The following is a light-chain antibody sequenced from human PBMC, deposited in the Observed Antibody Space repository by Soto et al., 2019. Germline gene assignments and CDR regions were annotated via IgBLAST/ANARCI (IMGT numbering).Light chain of an antibody. CDR1: QSVGSF. CDR2: DTS. V-gene: IGKV3-11*01. J-gene: IGKJ5*01. CDR3: QQRNSWPPTFT. Sequence: LVFTQSPSTLSLSPGARATLSCRARQSVGSFLAWYQQKPGQAPRLLIYDTSISATGIPARFSGSGSGTDFTRNISSLEPQDFAGYYGQQRNSWPPTFTFGQGTRRDIK.